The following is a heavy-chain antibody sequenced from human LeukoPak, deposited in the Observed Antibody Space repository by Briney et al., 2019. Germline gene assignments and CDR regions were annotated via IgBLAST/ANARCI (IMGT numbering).Heavy chain of an antibody. V-gene: IGHV3-7*01. CDR1: GFTFSSYW. J-gene: IGHJ4*02. CDR3: ARDVMITFGGVIVMYYFDY. CDR2: IKQDGSEK. Sequence: PGGSLRLSCAASGFTFSSYWMSWVRQAPGKGLEWVANIKQDGSEKYYVDSVKGRFTISRDNAKNSLYLQMNSLRADDTAVYYCARDVMITFGGVIVMYYFDYWGQGTLVTVSS. D-gene: IGHD3-16*02.